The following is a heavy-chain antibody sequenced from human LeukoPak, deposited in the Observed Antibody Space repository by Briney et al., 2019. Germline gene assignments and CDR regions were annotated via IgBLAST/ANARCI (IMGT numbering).Heavy chain of an antibody. CDR1: GFSFSSYS. V-gene: IGHV3-30*02. J-gene: IGHJ6*03. Sequence: GGSLRLSCAASGFSFSSYSMNWVRQAPGKGLEWVVFIRYDGTNKYYADSVKGRFTISRDNSKNTLYLKMNSLRGEDTAVYYCARRSSSGWYPDYYYYYMGVWGKGTTVTISS. D-gene: IGHD6-19*01. CDR2: IRYDGTNK. CDR3: ARRSSSGWYPDYYYYYMGV.